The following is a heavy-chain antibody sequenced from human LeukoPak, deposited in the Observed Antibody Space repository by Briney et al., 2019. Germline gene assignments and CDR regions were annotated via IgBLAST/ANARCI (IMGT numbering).Heavy chain of an antibody. CDR3: AREEAARGLN. Sequence: SQTLSLTCTVYGGSISSGGYYWSWIRQPPGEGLEWIGYIYHSGSTYYNPSLKSRVTISVDRSKNQFSLKLSSVTAADTAVYYCAREEAARGLNWGQGTLVTVSS. J-gene: IGHJ4*02. CDR1: GGSISSGGYY. V-gene: IGHV4-30-2*01. D-gene: IGHD6-6*01. CDR2: IYHSGST.